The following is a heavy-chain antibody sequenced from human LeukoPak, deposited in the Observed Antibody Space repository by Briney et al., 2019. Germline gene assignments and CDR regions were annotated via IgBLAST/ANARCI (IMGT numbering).Heavy chain of an antibody. CDR1: GGSISSYY. V-gene: IGHV4-59*01. CDR3: ARTLNWFDP. J-gene: IGHJ5*02. Sequence: SETLSLTCTVSGGSISSYYWSWIRQPPGKGLEWIGYIYYSGSTNYNPSLKSRVTISVDTSKNQFSLKLSSVTAADTAVYYCARTLNWFDPWGQGTLVTVSS. CDR2: IYYSGST.